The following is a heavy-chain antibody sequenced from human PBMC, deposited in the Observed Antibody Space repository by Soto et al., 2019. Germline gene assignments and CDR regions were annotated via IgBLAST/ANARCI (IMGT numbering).Heavy chain of an antibody. CDR2: IYTSGST. J-gene: IGHJ6*02. D-gene: IGHD6-6*01. V-gene: IGHV4-4*07. CDR3: ARVRRSSPSPYYYYYYGMDV. CDR1: GGSISSYY. Sequence: PSETLSLTCTVSGGSISSYYLSFILHPALNGLEWIGRIYTSGSTNYNPSLKSRVTMSVDTSKNQFSLKLSSVTAADTAVYYCARVRRSSPSPYYYYYYGMDVWGQGTTVTVSS.